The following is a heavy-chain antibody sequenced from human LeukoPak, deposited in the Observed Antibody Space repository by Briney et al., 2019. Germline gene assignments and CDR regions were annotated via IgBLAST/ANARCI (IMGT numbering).Heavy chain of an antibody. D-gene: IGHD2-15*01. Sequence: GESLKISCKGSGYSFTSYWIGWVRQMPGKGLEWMGIIYPGDSDTRYSPSFQGQVTISADKSISTAYLQWSSLKASDTDMYYCARSAPGYCSGGSCYDFDYWGQGTLVTVSS. CDR3: ARSAPGYCSGGSCYDFDY. CDR1: GYSFTSYW. CDR2: IYPGDSDT. V-gene: IGHV5-51*01. J-gene: IGHJ4*02.